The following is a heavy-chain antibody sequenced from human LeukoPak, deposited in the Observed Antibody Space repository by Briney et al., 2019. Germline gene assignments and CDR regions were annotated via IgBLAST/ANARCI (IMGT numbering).Heavy chain of an antibody. CDR2: IYYSGNA. D-gene: IGHD2-2*01. CDR1: GGSISSGSYY. Sequence: SETLSLTCTVSGGSISSGSYYWTWIRQHPGKGLEWIGYIYYSGNAYYNPSLKSRVTISVDTSKNQFSLSLSSVTAADTAVYYCARGLATTQGAAAMPLWGQGTLVTVSS. V-gene: IGHV4-31*03. CDR3: ARGLATTQGAAAMPL. J-gene: IGHJ4*02.